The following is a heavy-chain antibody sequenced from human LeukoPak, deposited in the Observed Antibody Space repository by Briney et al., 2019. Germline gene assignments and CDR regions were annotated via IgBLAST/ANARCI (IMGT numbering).Heavy chain of an antibody. Sequence: ASVKVSCKASGYTFTSYGISWVRQAPGQGLEWMGWISAYNGNTNYAQKLLGRVTMTTDTSTSTAYMELRSLRSDDTAVYYCARVDINQYSYGYRTFDYWGQGTLVTVSS. J-gene: IGHJ4*02. V-gene: IGHV1-18*01. D-gene: IGHD5-18*01. CDR3: ARVDINQYSYGYRTFDY. CDR2: ISAYNGNT. CDR1: GYTFTSYG.